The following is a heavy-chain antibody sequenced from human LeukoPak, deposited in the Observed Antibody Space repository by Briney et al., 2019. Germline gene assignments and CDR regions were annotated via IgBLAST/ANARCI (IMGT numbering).Heavy chain of an antibody. J-gene: IGHJ4*02. D-gene: IGHD1-7*01. CDR2: MNGEGTTI. CDR3: ATARNFRFEY. Sequence: GGSLRLSCATSGLTFRTTWMHWVRQAPGKGLMWVSRMNGEGTTIDYADSVKGRFTVSRDYTKNTLFLQMNNLRTEDTALYFCATARNFRFEYWGQGSLVIVSA. CDR1: GLTFRTTW. V-gene: IGHV3-74*01.